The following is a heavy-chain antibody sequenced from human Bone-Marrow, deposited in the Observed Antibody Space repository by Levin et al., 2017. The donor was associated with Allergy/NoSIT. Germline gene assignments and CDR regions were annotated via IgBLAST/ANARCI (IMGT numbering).Heavy chain of an antibody. CDR1: GYTFTGYY. V-gene: IGHV1-2*02. J-gene: IGHJ3*02. CDR2: INPNSGGT. D-gene: IGHD3-22*01. CDR3: ARGSLVDSRVFDI. Sequence: GESLKISCKASGYTFTGYYMHWVRQAPGQGLEWMGWINPNSGGTNYAQKFQGRVTMTRDTSISTAYMELSRLRSDDTAVYYCARGSLVDSRVFDIWGQGTMVTVSS.